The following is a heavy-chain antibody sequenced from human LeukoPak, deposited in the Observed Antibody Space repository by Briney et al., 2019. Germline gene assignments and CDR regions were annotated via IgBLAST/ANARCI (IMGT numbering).Heavy chain of an antibody. J-gene: IGHJ4*02. V-gene: IGHV3-74*01. CDR3: ANSLTSGY. CDR1: GFSFSSHL. D-gene: IGHD4-23*01. Sequence: GGSLRLSCAASGFSFSSHLMYWVRQAPGKGLVCVSRISTDGTSTNYADSVKGRFTISRDSARNTLYLQMNSLRAEDTAVYYCANSLTSGYWGQGTLVTVSS. CDR2: ISTDGTST.